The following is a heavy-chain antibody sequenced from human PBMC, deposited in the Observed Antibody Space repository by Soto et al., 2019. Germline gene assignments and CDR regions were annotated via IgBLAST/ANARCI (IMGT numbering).Heavy chain of an antibody. CDR3: AREEQTGANYYLDY. J-gene: IGHJ4*02. D-gene: IGHD1-1*01. CDR1: GYTFTGYY. V-gene: IGHV1-2*02. Sequence: ASVKVSCKASGYTFTGYYIHWVRQAPGQGLEWMGSISPHSGGPNYAQRFQGRVTMTRDTSMTTVYMEMSGLTSDDTAVYYCAREEQTGANYYLDYWGQGTLVTVSS. CDR2: ISPHSGGP.